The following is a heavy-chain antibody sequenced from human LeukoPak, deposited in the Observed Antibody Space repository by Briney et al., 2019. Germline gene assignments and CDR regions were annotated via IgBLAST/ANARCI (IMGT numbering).Heavy chain of an antibody. CDR1: GFTFSNYG. CDR2: ISYDGRSK. V-gene: IGHV3-30*03. CDR3: ATESSSWRFDY. D-gene: IGHD6-13*01. J-gene: IGHJ4*02. Sequence: GGSLRLSCAASGFTFSNYGMHWVRQAPGKGLEWVAVISYDGRSKYYADSVKVRFTISRDNSKNTLSLQMNSLRVADTAVYYCATESSSWRFDYWGQGTLVTVSS.